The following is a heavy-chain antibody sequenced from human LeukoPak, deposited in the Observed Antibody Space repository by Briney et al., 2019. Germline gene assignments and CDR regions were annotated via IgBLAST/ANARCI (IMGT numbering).Heavy chain of an antibody. J-gene: IGHJ3*01. CDR3: TKAVGGGRDAYDV. CDR1: GISFRHHA. V-gene: IGHV3-23*05. D-gene: IGHD3-16*01. CDR2: VFDSGTPS. Sequence: GGSLRLSCVASGISFRHHAMNWVRQTPGKGLEWVSSVFDSGTPSYYSDSVKGRLTISRDNSRDTFYLQMENLRAEDSATYYCTKAVGGGRDAYDVWGQGTRVFVSS.